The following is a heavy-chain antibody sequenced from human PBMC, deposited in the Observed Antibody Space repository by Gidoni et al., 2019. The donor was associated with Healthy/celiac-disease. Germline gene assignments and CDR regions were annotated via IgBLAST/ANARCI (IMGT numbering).Heavy chain of an antibody. J-gene: IGHJ4*02. D-gene: IGHD6-19*01. Sequence: QLQLQESGPGLVKPSETLSLTCTVSGGSISSSSYYWGWIRQPPGKGLEWIGSIYYSGSTYYNPSLKSRVTISVDTSKNQFSLKLSSVTAADTAVYYCARHEGDSSGWYVDYWGQGTLVTVSS. V-gene: IGHV4-39*01. CDR3: ARHEGDSSGWYVDY. CDR2: IYYSGST. CDR1: GGSISSSSYY.